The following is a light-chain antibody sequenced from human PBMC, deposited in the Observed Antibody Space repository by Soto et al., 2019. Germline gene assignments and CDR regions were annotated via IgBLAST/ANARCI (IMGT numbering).Light chain of an antibody. Sequence: DIQMTQSPSSLSASVGDRVTITCRASQSISSYLNWYQQKPGKAPKVLIYAASSLQSGVPSRFSGSGSGTDFTLTISSLQPEDFATYYCQQSYSTPITFGQETRLEIK. CDR2: AAS. V-gene: IGKV1-39*01. J-gene: IGKJ5*01. CDR1: QSISSY. CDR3: QQSYSTPIT.